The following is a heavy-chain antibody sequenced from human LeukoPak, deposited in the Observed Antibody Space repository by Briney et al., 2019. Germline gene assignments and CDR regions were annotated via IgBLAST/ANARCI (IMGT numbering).Heavy chain of an antibody. CDR2: ISAYNGNT. V-gene: IGHV1-18*01. J-gene: IGHJ6*02. D-gene: IGHD2-2*01. Sequence: ASVKVSCKASGYTFTSYGISWVRQAPGQGLEWMGWISAYNGNTNYAQKFQGRVTITADESTSTAYMELSSLRSEDTAVYYCARDPIVVPAAIHYYYYGMDVWGQGTTVTVSS. CDR1: GYTFTSYG. CDR3: ARDPIVVPAAIHYYYYGMDV.